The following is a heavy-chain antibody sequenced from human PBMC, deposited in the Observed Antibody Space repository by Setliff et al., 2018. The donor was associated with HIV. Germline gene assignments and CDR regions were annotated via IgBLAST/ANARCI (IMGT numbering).Heavy chain of an antibody. V-gene: IGHV3-7*01. J-gene: IGHJ4*02. CDR2: IKGDGSET. CDR3: ARPFDQ. Sequence: GGSLRLSCAASGFAFSNYWMSWVRQAPGKRPEWVANIKGDGSETYYVDFVKGRFTISRDNAKNSLYLQMNSLRVEDTAVYYCARPFDQWGQGALVTVS. CDR1: GFAFSNYW.